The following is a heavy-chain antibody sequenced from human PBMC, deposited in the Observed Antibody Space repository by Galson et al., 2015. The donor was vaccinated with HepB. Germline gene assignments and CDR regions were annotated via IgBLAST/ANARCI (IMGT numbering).Heavy chain of an antibody. D-gene: IGHD3-10*01. CDR2: ISYDGSNK. CDR1: GFTFSSYG. V-gene: IGHV3-30*18. CDR3: AKDVAKDGADY. J-gene: IGHJ4*02. Sequence: SLRLSCAASGFTFSSYGMHWVRQAPGKGLEWVAVISYDGSNKYYADSVKGRFTISRDNSKNTLYLQMNSLRAEDTAVYYCAKDVAKDGADYWGQGTLVTDSS.